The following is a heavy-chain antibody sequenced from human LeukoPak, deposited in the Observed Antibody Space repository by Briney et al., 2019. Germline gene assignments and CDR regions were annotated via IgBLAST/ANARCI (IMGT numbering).Heavy chain of an antibody. CDR1: RGSISSTSYY. Sequence: SETLSLTCTASRGSISSTSYYWGWIRQPPGKGLEWIGSIYYSGRTSYNPSLKSRVTISVDTSKNQFSLKLSSVTAADTAVYYCARVYYSNSYDYWYFDLWGRGTLVTVSS. V-gene: IGHV4-39*07. CDR3: ARVYYSNSYDYWYFDL. CDR2: IYYSGRT. J-gene: IGHJ2*01. D-gene: IGHD6-13*01.